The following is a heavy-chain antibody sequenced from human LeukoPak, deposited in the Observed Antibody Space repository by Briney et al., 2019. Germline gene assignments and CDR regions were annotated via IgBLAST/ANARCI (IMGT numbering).Heavy chain of an antibody. J-gene: IGHJ4*02. Sequence: SGGSLRLSCAVSGITLSNYGMSWVRQAPGKGLEWVAGISDSGGRTNYADSVKGRFTISRDNSKNTLYLQMNSLRAEDTAVYYCAKRGPPEVRAFDSWGQGTQVTVSS. CDR2: ISDSGGRT. CDR3: AKRGPPEVRAFDS. CDR1: GITLSNYG. V-gene: IGHV3-23*01. D-gene: IGHD3-10*01.